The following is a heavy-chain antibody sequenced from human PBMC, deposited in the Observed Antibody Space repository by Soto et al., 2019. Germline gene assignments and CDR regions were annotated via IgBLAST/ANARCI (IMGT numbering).Heavy chain of an antibody. D-gene: IGHD2-21*01. V-gene: IGHV1-58*02. CDR1: GFTFTSSA. CDR3: AANDGNIVPGLKIRYYYYGMDV. CDR2: IVVGSGNT. J-gene: IGHJ6*02. Sequence: QMQLVQSGPEVKKPGTSVKVSCKASGFTFTSSAMQWVRQARGQRLEWIGWIVVGSGNTNYAQKFQERVTITRDMSTSXAYXAXGSLRSEDTAVYYCAANDGNIVPGLKIRYYYYGMDVWGQGTTVTVSS.